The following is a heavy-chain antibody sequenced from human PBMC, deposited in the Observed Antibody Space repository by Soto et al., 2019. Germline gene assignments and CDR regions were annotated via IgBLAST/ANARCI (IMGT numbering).Heavy chain of an antibody. V-gene: IGHV3-23*01. CDR2: INAYGAST. CDR1: EFTFSNYA. CDR3: AKDPQIIASPDGLFFDY. D-gene: IGHD6-6*01. J-gene: IGHJ4*02. Sequence: EVQLLESGGGLVQPGGSLRLSCAASEFTFSNYAMSWVRQAPGKELEWVSAINAYGASTYYADSVKGRFTISRDNSKNMLYLQMNSLRAEDTAVYYCAKDPQIIASPDGLFFDYWGQGTLVTVSS.